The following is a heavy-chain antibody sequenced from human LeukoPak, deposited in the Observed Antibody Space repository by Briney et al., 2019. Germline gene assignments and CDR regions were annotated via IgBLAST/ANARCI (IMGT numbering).Heavy chain of an antibody. CDR2: ISYHGSNK. Sequence: GGSLRLSCAASGFTFSSYGMHGVRQAPGMGREGVAIISYHGSNKYYADSVQGRFTISRDNSKNTLYLQMNSRRAEDTAVYYCAKEGSGHEIDYWGQGTLVTVSS. D-gene: IGHD5-12*01. V-gene: IGHV3-30*18. CDR1: GFTFSSYG. J-gene: IGHJ4*02. CDR3: AKEGSGHEIDY.